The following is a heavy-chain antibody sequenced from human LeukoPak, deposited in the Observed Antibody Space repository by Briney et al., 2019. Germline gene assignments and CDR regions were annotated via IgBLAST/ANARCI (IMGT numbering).Heavy chain of an antibody. J-gene: IGHJ3*02. CDR3: AKAPYCTNGVCYAFDI. CDR2: IWYDGSNK. CDR1: GFTFSSYG. V-gene: IGHV3-33*06. D-gene: IGHD2-8*01. Sequence: GRSPRLSCAASGFTFSSYGMHWVRQAPGKGLEWVAVIWYDGSNKYYADSVKGRFTISRDNSKNTLYLQMNSLRAEDTAVYYCAKAPYCTNGVCYAFDIWGQGTMVTVSS.